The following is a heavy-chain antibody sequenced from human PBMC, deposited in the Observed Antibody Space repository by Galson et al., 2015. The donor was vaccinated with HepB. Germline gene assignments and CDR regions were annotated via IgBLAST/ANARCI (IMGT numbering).Heavy chain of an antibody. J-gene: IGHJ1*01. CDR3: ARGYYYDTKGFQH. D-gene: IGHD3-22*01. CDR1: GGTFSNHA. CDR2: IIPIFGTA. V-gene: IGHV1-69*13. Sequence: SVKVSCKASGGTFSNHAISWVRQAPGQGLEWMGGIIPIFGTANYAQKFQGRVTITADESTSTAYMELSSLRSEDTAVYYCARGYYYDTKGFQHWGQGTLVTVSS.